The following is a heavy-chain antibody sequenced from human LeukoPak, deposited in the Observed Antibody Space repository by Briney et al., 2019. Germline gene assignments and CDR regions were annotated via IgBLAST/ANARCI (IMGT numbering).Heavy chain of an antibody. J-gene: IGHJ4*02. CDR1: GFTFSSFW. D-gene: IGHD1-7*01. V-gene: IGHV3-74*01. Sequence: AGSLRLSCAGSGFTFSSFWIHWVRHGPGKGLVWVARMNGDGSTINYADSVKGRFTISRDNAKNTVYLQMSSLRDEDTAIYYCARAGNFRFDYWGQGTLVTVSS. CDR2: MNGDGSTI. CDR3: ARAGNFRFDY.